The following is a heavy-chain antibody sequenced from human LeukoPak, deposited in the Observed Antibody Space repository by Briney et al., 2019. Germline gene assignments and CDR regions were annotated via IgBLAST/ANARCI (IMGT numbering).Heavy chain of an antibody. CDR2: INTNTGNP. J-gene: IGHJ4*02. CDR1: GYTFTSYA. Sequence: ASVKVSCKASGYTFTSYAMNWVRQAPGQGLEWMGWINTNTGNPTYAQGFTGRFVFSLDTSVSTAYLQISSLKAEDTAVYYCARDQGLTRRRPSEEWEGKQGSSSTFDYWGQGTLVTVSS. CDR3: ARDQGLTRRRPSEEWEGKQGSSSTFDY. V-gene: IGHV7-4-1*02. D-gene: IGHD6-6*01.